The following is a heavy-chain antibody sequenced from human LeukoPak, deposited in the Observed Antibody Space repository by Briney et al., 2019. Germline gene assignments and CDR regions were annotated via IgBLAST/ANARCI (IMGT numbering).Heavy chain of an antibody. J-gene: IGHJ6*02. CDR3: ARGDYYDSSGYYPRVGGYYYYGMDV. CDR2: ISYDGSNK. CDR1: GFTFSSYA. V-gene: IGHV3-30*04. D-gene: IGHD3-22*01. Sequence: GGSLRLSCAASGFTFSSYAMHWVRRAPGKGLEWVGVISYDGSNKYYADSVKGRFTISRDNSKNTLYLQMNSLRAEDTAVYYCARGDYYDSSGYYPRVGGYYYYGMDVWGQGTTVTVSS.